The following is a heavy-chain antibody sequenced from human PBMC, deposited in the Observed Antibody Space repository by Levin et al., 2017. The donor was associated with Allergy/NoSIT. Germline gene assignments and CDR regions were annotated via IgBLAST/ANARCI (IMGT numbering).Heavy chain of an antibody. D-gene: IGHD2-15*01. V-gene: IGHV1-69*06. CDR1: GGTFSSYA. CDR2: IIPIFGTA. Sequence: SVKVSCKASGGTFSSYAISWVRQAPGQGLEWMGGIIPIFGTANYAQKFQGRVTITADKSTSTAYMELSSLRSEDTAVYYCARDRVVGRGWFDPWGQGTLVTVSS. J-gene: IGHJ5*02. CDR3: ARDRVVGRGWFDP.